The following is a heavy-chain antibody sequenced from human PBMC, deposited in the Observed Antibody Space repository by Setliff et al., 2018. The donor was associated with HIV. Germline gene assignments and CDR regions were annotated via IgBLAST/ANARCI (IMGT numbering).Heavy chain of an antibody. CDR2: ISYSDNT. J-gene: IGHJ4*01. Sequence: SETLSLTCSVSGGSMSSGPFYWGWLRQPPGKGLQWIGSISYSDNTFYNLSLTGRVTISMDTSKNELFLRLRSVTAADTAVYYCARLGSGWNWVTQIDFWGQGTLVTVSS. CDR3: ARLGSGWNWVTQIDF. CDR1: GGSMSSGPFY. V-gene: IGHV4-39*01. D-gene: IGHD6-19*01.